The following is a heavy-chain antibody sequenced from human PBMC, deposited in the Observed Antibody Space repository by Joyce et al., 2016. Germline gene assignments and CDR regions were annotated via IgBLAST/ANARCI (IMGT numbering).Heavy chain of an antibody. V-gene: IGHV3-53*01. J-gene: IGHJ4*02. CDR1: GFTVSNNY. Sequence: EVQLVESGGGLIPPGGSLRLSCAASGFTVSNNYMTWVRQAPGKGLEWVSFIYSGGDTYYADSGKGRFTISRDKNTLYLQMNSLRVEDTAVYYCARVPGFHWGQGTLVTVSS. CDR3: ARVPGFH. CDR2: IYSGGDT.